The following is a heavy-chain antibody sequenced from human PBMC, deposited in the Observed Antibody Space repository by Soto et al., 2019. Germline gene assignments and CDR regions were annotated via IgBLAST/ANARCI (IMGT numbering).Heavy chain of an antibody. CDR1: GGTGSSNG. D-gene: IGHD3-10*01. CDR2: IYSGGST. V-gene: IGHV3-66*01. CDR3: ARGGTMALDY. J-gene: IGHJ4*02. Sequence: GGSLRHSWAAAGGTGSSNGGSWVRQAPGKGLEWVSVIYSGGSTYYADSVKGRFTISRDNSKNTLYLQMNSLRAEDTAVYYCARGGTMALDYWGQGTLVTVSS.